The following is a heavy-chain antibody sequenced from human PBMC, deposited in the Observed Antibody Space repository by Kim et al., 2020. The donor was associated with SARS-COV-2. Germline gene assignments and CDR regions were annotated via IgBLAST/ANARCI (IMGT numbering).Heavy chain of an antibody. J-gene: IGHJ5*02. D-gene: IGHD2-8*01. CDR3: ARGTRTKAWFDP. Sequence: TYNPSLKSRVTISVDTSKNQFSLKLSSVTAADTAVYYCARGTRTKAWFDPWGQGTLVTVSS. V-gene: IGHV4-34*01.